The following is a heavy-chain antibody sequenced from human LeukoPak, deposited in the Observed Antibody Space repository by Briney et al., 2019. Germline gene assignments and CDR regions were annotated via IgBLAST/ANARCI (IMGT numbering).Heavy chain of an antibody. D-gene: IGHD3-16*02. V-gene: IGHV3-7*01. CDR2: IKQDGSEK. CDR3: ARDFFAFGGVIALLDY. Sequence: PGGSLRLSCAASRFTFSSYWTSWVRQAPGKGLEWVANIKQDGSEKYYVDSVKGRFTISRDKAKNSLYLQMNSLRAEDTAVYYCARDFFAFGGVIALLDYWGQGTLVTVSS. CDR1: RFTFSSYW. J-gene: IGHJ4*02.